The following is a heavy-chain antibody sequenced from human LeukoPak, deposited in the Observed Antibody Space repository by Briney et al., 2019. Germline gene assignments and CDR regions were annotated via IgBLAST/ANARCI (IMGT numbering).Heavy chain of an antibody. J-gene: IGHJ3*02. V-gene: IGHV4-30-4*01. CDR2: IYYSGST. Sequence: PSQTLSLTCTVSGGSISDGDYYWSWIRQPPGKGLEWIGYIYYSGSTNYNPSLKSRVTISVDTSKNQFSLKLSSVTAADTAVYYCARAHWTGGAFDIWGQGTMVTVSS. CDR3: ARAHWTGGAFDI. D-gene: IGHD3/OR15-3a*01. CDR1: GGSISDGDYY.